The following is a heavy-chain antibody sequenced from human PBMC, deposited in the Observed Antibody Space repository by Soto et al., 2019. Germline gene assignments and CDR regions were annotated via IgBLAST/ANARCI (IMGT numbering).Heavy chain of an antibody. CDR1: GFTFINYA. CDR2: ISTSGVDT. Sequence: EVQLLQSGGALLQPGGSLRLSCGASGFTFINYAMNWVRQAPGKGLEWVSAISTSGVDTYYADSVKGRFTISRNNSKSSLNLQMNNLRVEDTAVYYCAKGGDVVRPGNYLDSWGQGTLVTVSS. J-gene: IGHJ4*02. CDR3: AKGGDVVRPGNYLDS. D-gene: IGHD2-2*01. V-gene: IGHV3-23*01.